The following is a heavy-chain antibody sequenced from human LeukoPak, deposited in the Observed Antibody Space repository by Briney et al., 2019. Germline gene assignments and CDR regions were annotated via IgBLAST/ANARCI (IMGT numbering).Heavy chain of an antibody. CDR1: GGSISSSSYY. Sequence: SETLSLTCTVSGGSISSSSYYWGWIRQPPGKGLEWIGSIYYSGSTYYNPSLKSRVTISVDTSKNQFSLKLSSVTAADTAVYYCARLPGNWFDPWGQGTLVTVSS. CDR2: IYYSGST. V-gene: IGHV4-39*07. D-gene: IGHD3-10*01. J-gene: IGHJ5*02. CDR3: ARLPGNWFDP.